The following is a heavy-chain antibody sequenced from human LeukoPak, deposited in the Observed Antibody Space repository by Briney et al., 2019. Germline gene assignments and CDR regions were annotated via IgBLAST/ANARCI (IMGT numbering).Heavy chain of an antibody. CDR1: GYTFTVYY. CDR2: IIPNSGGT. J-gene: IGHJ3*02. D-gene: IGHD6-19*01. V-gene: IGHV1-2*02. CDR3: ARDYSSGWYGVFDI. Sequence: ASVKVSCKASGYTFTVYYIHWLRQAPGQGLEWMGWIIPNSGGTNYAQKLQGRVTMTTDTSTSTAYMELRSLRSDDTAVYYCARDYSSGWYGVFDIWGQGTMVTVSS.